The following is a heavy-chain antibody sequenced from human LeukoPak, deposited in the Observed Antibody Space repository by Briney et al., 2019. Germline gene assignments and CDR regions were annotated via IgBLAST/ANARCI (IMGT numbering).Heavy chain of an antibody. CDR2: TYYSGST. Sequence: PSETLSLTCTVSGGSISSSSYYWGWIRQPPGKGLEWIGSTYYSGSTYYNPSLKSRVTISVDTSKNQFSLKLSSVTAADTAVYYCARRGYSGSYGYFDYWGQGTLVTVSS. D-gene: IGHD1-26*01. J-gene: IGHJ4*02. CDR1: GGSISSSSYY. CDR3: ARRGYSGSYGYFDY. V-gene: IGHV4-39*01.